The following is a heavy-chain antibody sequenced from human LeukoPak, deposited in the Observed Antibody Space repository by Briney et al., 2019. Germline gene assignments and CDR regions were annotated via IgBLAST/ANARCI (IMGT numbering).Heavy chain of an antibody. V-gene: IGHV3-74*01. Sequence: GGSLRLSCAASGFTFSSYWMHWVRHAPGKGLVWVSRINSDGSSTSYADSVKVRFTISRDNAKNTLFLQMNSLRAEDTAVYYCARHYDGRGSFDYWGQGTLVTVSS. D-gene: IGHD3-22*01. CDR2: INSDGSST. J-gene: IGHJ4*02. CDR3: ARHYDGRGSFDY. CDR1: GFTFSSYW.